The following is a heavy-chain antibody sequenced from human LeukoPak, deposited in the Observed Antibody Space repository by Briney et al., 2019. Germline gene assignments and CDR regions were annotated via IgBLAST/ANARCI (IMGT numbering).Heavy chain of an antibody. J-gene: IGHJ4*02. CDR1: GFTFSSYW. D-gene: IGHD3-10*01. CDR2: IKQDGSEK. V-gene: IGHV3-7*03. Sequence: GSPRLSCAASGFTFSSYWMSWVRQAPGKGLEWVANIKQDGSEKYYVDSVKGRFTISRDNAKNSLYLQMNSLRAEDTAVYYCARVKYYYGSGSDYFDYWGQGTLVTVSS. CDR3: ARVKYYYGSGSDYFDY.